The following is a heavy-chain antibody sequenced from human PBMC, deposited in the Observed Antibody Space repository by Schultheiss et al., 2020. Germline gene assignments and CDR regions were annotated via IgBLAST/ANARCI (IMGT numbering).Heavy chain of an antibody. V-gene: IGHV3-64D*06. CDR1: GFIFNSDA. J-gene: IGHJ4*02. CDR3: VRHQQTSSWARTIY. Sequence: RGSLRLSCSASGFIFNSDAMHWVRQAPRKGLEYVSTISPNGGWTYYADSAKGRFTISRDNSKNTLYLQMSSLRPEDTAVYYCVRHQQTSSWARTIYWGQGTLVTVSS. D-gene: IGHD6-13*01. CDR2: ISPNGGWT.